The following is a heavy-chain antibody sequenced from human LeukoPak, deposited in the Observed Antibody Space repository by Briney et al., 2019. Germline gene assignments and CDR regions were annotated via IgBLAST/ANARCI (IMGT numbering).Heavy chain of an antibody. CDR1: GFTFSSYE. V-gene: IGHV3-15*01. CDR3: TTFYHEYSPY. J-gene: IGHJ4*02. CDR2: IKSNADGGTP. D-gene: IGHD2/OR15-2a*01. Sequence: GGSLRLSCAASGFTFSSYEMNWVRQAPGKGLEWVGRIKSNADGGTPDYAAPARGRFTISRDDSKNTLYLQMNSLKTEDTAVYYCTTFYHEYSPYWGRGTLVTVSS.